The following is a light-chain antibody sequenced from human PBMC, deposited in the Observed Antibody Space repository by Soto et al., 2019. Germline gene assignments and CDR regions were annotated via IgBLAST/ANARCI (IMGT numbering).Light chain of an antibody. CDR1: SSDVGGYNY. J-gene: IGLJ1*01. V-gene: IGLV2-14*01. CDR2: VVS. CDR3: SSYRSGGTFV. Sequence: QSALTQRASVSGSPGQSIAISCTGTSSDVGGYNYVSWHQQHPGKAPKVLISVVSNRPSGVSNRFSGSKSGNTASLTISGLQAEDEADYYCSSYRSGGTFVFGSGTKVTV.